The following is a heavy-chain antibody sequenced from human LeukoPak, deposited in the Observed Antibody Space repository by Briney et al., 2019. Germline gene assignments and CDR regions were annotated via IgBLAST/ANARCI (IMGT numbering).Heavy chain of an antibody. D-gene: IGHD3-10*01. V-gene: IGHV4-34*01. CDR1: GGSFSGYY. Sequence: PSETLSLTCAVYGGSFSGYYWSWIRQPPGKGPEWIGEINHSGSTNYNPSLESRVTISVDTSKNQFSLKLSSVTAADTAVYYCARGGIWFGELLSADWFDPWGQGTLVTVSS. CDR3: ARGGIWFGELLSADWFDP. J-gene: IGHJ5*02. CDR2: INHSGST.